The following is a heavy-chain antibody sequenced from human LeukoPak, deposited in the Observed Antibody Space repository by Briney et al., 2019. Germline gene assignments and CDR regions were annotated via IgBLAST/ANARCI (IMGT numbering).Heavy chain of an antibody. V-gene: IGHV4-61*02. CDR2: IYTSGST. CDR1: GGSISSGSYY. Sequence: SETLSHTCTVSGGSISSGSYYWRWIRQPAGKGLEWIGRIYTSGSTNYNPSLKSRVTISVDTSKNQFSLKLSSVTAADTAVYYCARSYYYDSSGYYYGSDYWGQGTLVTVSS. J-gene: IGHJ4*02. D-gene: IGHD3-22*01. CDR3: ARSYYYDSSGYYYGSDY.